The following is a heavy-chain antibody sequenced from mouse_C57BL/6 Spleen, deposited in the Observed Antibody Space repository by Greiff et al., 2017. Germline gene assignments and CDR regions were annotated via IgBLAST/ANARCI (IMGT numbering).Heavy chain of an antibody. CDR2: ISSGGDYI. Sequence: DVHLVESGEGLVKPGGSLKLSCAASGFTFSSYAMSWVRQTPEKRLEWVAYISSGGDYIYYADTVKGRFTISRDNARNTLYLQMSSLKSEDTAMYYCTRDNYDYQFYYYAMDYWGQGTSVTVSS. J-gene: IGHJ4*01. CDR1: GFTFSSYA. D-gene: IGHD2-4*01. V-gene: IGHV5-9-1*02. CDR3: TRDNYDYQFYYYAMDY.